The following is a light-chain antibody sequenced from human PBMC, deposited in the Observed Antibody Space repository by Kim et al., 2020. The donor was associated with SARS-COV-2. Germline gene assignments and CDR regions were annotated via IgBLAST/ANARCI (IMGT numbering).Light chain of an antibody. J-gene: IGKJ5*01. CDR1: QSISSY. CDR3: QQSYSTPAIT. Sequence: SVGDRVTITCRASQSISSYLNWYQQKPGKAPKLRIYAASSLQSGVPSRFSGSGSGTDFTLTISSLQPEDFATYYCQQSYSTPAITFGQGTRLEIK. CDR2: AAS. V-gene: IGKV1-39*01.